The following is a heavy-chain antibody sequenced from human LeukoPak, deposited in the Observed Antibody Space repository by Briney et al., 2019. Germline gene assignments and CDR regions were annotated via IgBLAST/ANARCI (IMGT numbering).Heavy chain of an antibody. CDR1: GFTLSSYW. CDR3: AKDRWGIVATPDY. D-gene: IGHD5-12*01. J-gene: IGHJ4*02. Sequence: PGGSLRLSCAASGFTLSSYWMHWVRHVPGKGLVWVSRIKSDGSDTRYADSVKGRFTISRDNAKNTLYLQMNSLRAEDTAVYYCAKDRWGIVATPDYWGQGTLVTVSS. CDR2: IKSDGSDT. V-gene: IGHV3-74*01.